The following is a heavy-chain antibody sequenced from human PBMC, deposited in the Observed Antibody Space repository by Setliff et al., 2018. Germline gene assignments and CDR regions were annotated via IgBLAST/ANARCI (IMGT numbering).Heavy chain of an antibody. CDR2: IGVYSGNT. CDR1: GYTFTESI. Sequence: GASVKVSCKASGYTFTESIVSWVRQAPGQGLEWLGWIGVYSGNTYTAQSFQGRVTMTTDTSTNMAYLELRGLRSDDAAVYYCLRLVRYCSRTSCQRTSGDEVWGQGTLVTVSS. D-gene: IGHD2-8*01. V-gene: IGHV1-18*01. J-gene: IGHJ4*02. CDR3: LRLVRYCSRTSCQRTSGDEV.